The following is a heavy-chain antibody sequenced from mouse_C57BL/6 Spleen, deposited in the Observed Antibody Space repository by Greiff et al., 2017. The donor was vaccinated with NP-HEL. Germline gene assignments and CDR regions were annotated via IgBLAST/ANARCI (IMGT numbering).Heavy chain of an antibody. J-gene: IGHJ2*01. D-gene: IGHD2-4*01. CDR2: ISDGGSYT. CDR3: ARDRDYDYDVDYFDY. Sequence: EVKLVESGGGLVKPGGSLKLSCAASGFTFSSYAMSWVRQTPEKRLEWVATISDGGSYTYYPDNVKGRFTISRDNAKNNLYLQMSHLKSEDTAMYYCARDRDYDYDVDYFDYWGQGTTLTVSS. V-gene: IGHV5-4*01. CDR1: GFTFSSYA.